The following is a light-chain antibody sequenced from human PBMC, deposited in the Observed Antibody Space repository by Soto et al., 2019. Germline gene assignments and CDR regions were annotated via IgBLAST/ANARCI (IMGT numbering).Light chain of an antibody. J-gene: IGLJ2*01. Sequence: QSVLSQPASVSGSPGQSITISCDGTSADIGGQDYVSWYQRHPGKAPKLLIYDVTKRPSGVSRRFSGSQSGNSASLPSSGPQAEDDCDYFCSSYSAGNTLVLFGGGTKLTVL. CDR2: DVT. V-gene: IGLV2-14*03. CDR1: SADIGGQDY. CDR3: SSYSAGNTLVL.